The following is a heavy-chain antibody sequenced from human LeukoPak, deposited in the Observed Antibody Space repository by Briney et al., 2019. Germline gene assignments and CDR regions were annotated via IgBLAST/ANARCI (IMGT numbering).Heavy chain of an antibody. J-gene: IGHJ5*02. V-gene: IGHV4-59*11. Sequence: KPSETLSLNCTVSGGSISSHYWSWIRQPPGKGLEWIGYISDGGSSNYNPSLRSRVTIEIDTSKNQFSLKLPSVTAADTAVYYCARHLGPLQLERRVPQWFDPWGQGTLVTVSS. D-gene: IGHD1-1*01. CDR2: ISDGGSS. CDR3: ARHLGPLQLERRVPQWFDP. CDR1: GGSISSHY.